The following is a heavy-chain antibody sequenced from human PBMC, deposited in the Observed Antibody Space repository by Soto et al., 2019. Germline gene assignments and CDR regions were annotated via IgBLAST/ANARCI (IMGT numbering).Heavy chain of an antibody. D-gene: IGHD2-15*01. V-gene: IGHV3-23*01. CDR1: GFTFSTYA. CDR3: AKDLRPDGRYDLDY. Sequence: GGSLRLSCAASGFTFSTYAMRWVRQAPRKGLEWVSSISDSGGNTYYADSVKGRFTISRDNSKNILYLQMTSLRVEDTATYFCAKDLRPDGRYDLDYWGQGTLVTVSS. CDR2: ISDSGGNT. J-gene: IGHJ4*02.